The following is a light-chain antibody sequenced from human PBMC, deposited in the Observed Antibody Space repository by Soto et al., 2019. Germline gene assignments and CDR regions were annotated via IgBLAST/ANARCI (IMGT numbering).Light chain of an antibody. J-gene: IGLJ1*01. V-gene: IGLV2-11*01. Sequence: QSALTQPRSVSASPGQSVAISCTGTSSDVGGYDYVSWCQQHPGKAPKLMIYDVHKRPSGVPDRFSGSKSGNTASLTISGLQAEDEADYYCCSFAGDPYVFGTGTKVTVL. CDR2: DVH. CDR1: SSDVGGYDY. CDR3: CSFAGDPYV.